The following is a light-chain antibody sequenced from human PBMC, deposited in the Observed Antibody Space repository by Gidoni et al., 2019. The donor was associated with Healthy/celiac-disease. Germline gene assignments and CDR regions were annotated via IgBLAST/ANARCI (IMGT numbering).Light chain of an antibody. CDR2: WAS. V-gene: IGKV4-1*01. CDR1: PSVLYSSNNKNY. Sequence: IVMTQSPDSLAVSLGERATINCKSSPSVLYSSNNKNYLAWYQQKPGQPPKLLIYWASTRESGVPDRFSGSGSGTDFTLTISSLQAEDVAVYYCQQYYSTPTFGGGTKVEIK. J-gene: IGKJ4*01. CDR3: QQYYSTPT.